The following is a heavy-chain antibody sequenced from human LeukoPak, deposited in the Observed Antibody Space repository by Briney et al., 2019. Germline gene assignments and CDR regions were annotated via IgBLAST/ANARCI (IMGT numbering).Heavy chain of an antibody. J-gene: IGHJ4*02. Sequence: GGSLRLSCAASGSTFSRYWMHWVRQAPGKGLVWVSRISSDGSSTTYADSVKGRFTISRDDAKNTLYLQMNSLRAEDTAVYYCVRARSILDRVFYWGQGTLVTVSS. V-gene: IGHV3-74*01. D-gene: IGHD1-26*01. CDR2: ISSDGSST. CDR3: VRARSILDRVFY. CDR1: GSTFSRYW.